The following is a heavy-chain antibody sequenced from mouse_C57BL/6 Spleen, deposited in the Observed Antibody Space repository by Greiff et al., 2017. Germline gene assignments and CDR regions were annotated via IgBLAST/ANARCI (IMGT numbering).Heavy chain of an antibody. CDR2: FYPGRGSI. D-gene: IGHD2-1*01. J-gene: IGHJ4*01. CDR3: ARPHIYSLAMDY. CDR1: GYTFTEYS. V-gene: IGHV1-62-2*01. Sequence: VQLQESGAELVKPGASVKLSCKASGYTFTEYSIHWVKQRSGQGLEWIGWFYPGRGSIKYNEKFKDKATLTADKSSSTVYMGLSRLTSEGSAVYFCARPHIYSLAMDYWGQGTSVTVSS.